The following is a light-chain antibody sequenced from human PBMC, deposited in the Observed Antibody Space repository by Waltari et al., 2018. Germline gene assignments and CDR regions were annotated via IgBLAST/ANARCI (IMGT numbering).Light chain of an antibody. V-gene: IGLV1-44*01. J-gene: IGLJ2*01. CDR2: SSI. Sequence: QSVLTQPPSASGTPGQRVPIFCSGSSSNTGVENAIWFQQFPGTAPKPLIHSSIQRPSGVPDRFSGSKSGTSASLAINGLQSDDEADYYCAAWDRSLRIVVFGGGTKLTVL. CDR1: SSNTGVEN. CDR3: AAWDRSLRIVV.